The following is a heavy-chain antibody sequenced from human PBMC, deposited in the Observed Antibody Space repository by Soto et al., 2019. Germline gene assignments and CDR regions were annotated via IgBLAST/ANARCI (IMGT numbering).Heavy chain of an antibody. CDR3: ARGPPNWGFDY. V-gene: IGHV1-8*01. CDR1: GYTFTSYD. Sequence: QVQLVQSGAEVKKPGASVKVSCKASGYTFTSYDINWVRQANGQGLEWVGWMSPNSGNTGYAQKFQGRVSMTRTTSASTAYMELTSLRSDDTAIYYCARGPPNWGFDYWGQGTLVTVSS. D-gene: IGHD7-27*01. J-gene: IGHJ4*02. CDR2: MSPNSGNT.